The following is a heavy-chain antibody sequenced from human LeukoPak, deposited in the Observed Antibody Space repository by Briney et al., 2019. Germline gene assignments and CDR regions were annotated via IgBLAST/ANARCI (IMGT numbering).Heavy chain of an antibody. CDR2: IYTSGST. CDR3: ARVSTASYYYYMDV. D-gene: IGHD2-2*01. J-gene: IGHJ6*03. V-gene: IGHV4-4*07. Sequence: PSETLSLTCTVSGGSISSYYWSWIRQPAGKGLEWIGRIYTSGSTNYNPSLKSRVTISVDTSKNQFSLKLSSVTAADTAVYYCARVSTASYYYYMDVWGKGTTVTVSS. CDR1: GGSISSYY.